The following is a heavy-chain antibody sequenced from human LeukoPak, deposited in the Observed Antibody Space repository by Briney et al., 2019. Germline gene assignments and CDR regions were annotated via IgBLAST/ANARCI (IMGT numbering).Heavy chain of an antibody. CDR2: ISGSGENT. Sequence: GGSLRLSCAASGFTLSRYAMSWVRQAPGKGLEWVSAISGSGENTFYADSVKGRFTISRDNSKNTLYLQMNSLRAEDTAVYYCAKVGFSDFWGQGTLVSVSS. V-gene: IGHV3-23*01. CDR1: GFTLSRYA. J-gene: IGHJ4*02. D-gene: IGHD3-10*01. CDR3: AKVGFSDF.